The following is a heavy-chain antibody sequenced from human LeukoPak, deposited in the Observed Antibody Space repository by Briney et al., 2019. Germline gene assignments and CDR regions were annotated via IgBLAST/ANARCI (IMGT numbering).Heavy chain of an antibody. V-gene: IGHV4-59*08. CDR1: GGSISSYY. CDR2: IYYSGST. D-gene: IGHD6-19*01. J-gene: IGHJ6*02. Sequence: SETLSLTCTVSGGSISSYYWRWIRQPPGKGLEWIGYIYYSGSTNYNPSLKSRVTISVDTSKNQFSLKLSSVTAADTAVYYCARHSSGWYGHYYYGMDVWGQGTTVTVSS. CDR3: ARHSSGWYGHYYYGMDV.